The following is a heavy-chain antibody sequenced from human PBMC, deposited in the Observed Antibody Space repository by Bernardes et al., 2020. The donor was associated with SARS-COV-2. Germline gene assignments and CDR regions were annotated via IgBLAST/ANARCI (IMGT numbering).Heavy chain of an antibody. Sequence: SETLSLTCTVSGGSISNSNYYWGWIRQPPGKGLEWIGSIYSSGTTYYNPSLQRRVTKSLDTSKNQFSLRLTSVTAADTAVYYCARDRSAAGGTAFDSWGQGTLVTVSA. CDR1: GGSISNSNYY. J-gene: IGHJ4*02. V-gene: IGHV4-39*02. CDR2: IYSSGTT. D-gene: IGHD6-13*01. CDR3: ARDRSAAGGTAFDS.